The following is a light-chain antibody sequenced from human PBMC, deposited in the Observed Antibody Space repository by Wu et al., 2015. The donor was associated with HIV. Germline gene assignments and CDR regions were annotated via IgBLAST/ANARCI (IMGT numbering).Light chain of an antibody. V-gene: IGKV3-11*01. CDR2: DAS. Sequence: EIVLTQSPATLSLSPGERATVTCRASQSVGPYIAWFQQKPGQAPRLLMYDASTRATGIPARFSGSGTGTDFTLTISSLEPEDFAVYYCQHRSNWPLTFGG. J-gene: IGKJ4*01. CDR1: QSVGPY. CDR3: QHRSNWPLT.